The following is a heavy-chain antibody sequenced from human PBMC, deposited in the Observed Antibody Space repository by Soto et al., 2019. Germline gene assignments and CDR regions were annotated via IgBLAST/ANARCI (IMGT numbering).Heavy chain of an antibody. Sequence: QVQLVESGGGVVQPGRSLRLSCAASAFTFSRYGMHWVRQAPGKGLEWVASISYAGSNKDYADFVKGRLTISRDNSKNTLYLPMNSLRGEDTAVYYCERDYGYRYNWNFFDYWGQGTLVTVSS. D-gene: IGHD1-7*01. CDR2: ISYAGSNK. J-gene: IGHJ4*02. CDR3: ERDYGYRYNWNFFDY. CDR1: AFTFSRYG. V-gene: IGHV3-30*03.